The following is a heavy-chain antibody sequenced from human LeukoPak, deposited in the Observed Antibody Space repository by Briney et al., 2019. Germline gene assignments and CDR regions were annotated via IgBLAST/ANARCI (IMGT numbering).Heavy chain of an antibody. Sequence: GASVKVSCKASGYTFTSYYMHWVRQAPGQGLEWMGIINPSGGSTSYAQKFQGRVTMTRDMSTSTVYMELSSPRSEDTAVYYCARDNGYYDSSGPAVPHFDYWGQGTLVTVSS. V-gene: IGHV1-46*01. D-gene: IGHD3-22*01. J-gene: IGHJ4*02. CDR3: ARDNGYYDSSGPAVPHFDY. CDR2: INPSGGST. CDR1: GYTFTSYY.